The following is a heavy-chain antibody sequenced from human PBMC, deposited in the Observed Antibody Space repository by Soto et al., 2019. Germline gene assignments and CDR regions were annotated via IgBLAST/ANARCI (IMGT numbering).Heavy chain of an antibody. CDR1: GYSFTSYW. CDR2: IDPSDSYT. D-gene: IGHD1-26*01. CDR3: PSPREPWSVYYGMDV. Sequence: GESLKISCKASGYSFTSYWISWVRHMPGKGLEWMGRIDPSDSYTNYSPSFQGHVTISADKSISTAYLQCSSLKASDTAIYYCPSPREPWSVYYGMDVWGQGTTVTVSS. J-gene: IGHJ6*02. V-gene: IGHV5-10-1*01.